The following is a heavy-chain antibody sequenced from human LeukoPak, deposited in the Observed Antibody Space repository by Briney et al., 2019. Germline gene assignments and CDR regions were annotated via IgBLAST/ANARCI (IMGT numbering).Heavy chain of an antibody. CDR1: GFTFSSYG. D-gene: IGHD3-22*01. J-gene: IGHJ4*02. CDR2: IRYDGSNK. Sequence: PGGSLRLSCAASGFTFSSYGMHWVRQAPGKGLEWVAFIRYDGSNKYYADSVKGRFTISRDNFKNTLYLQVNSLRAEDTAVYYCAKDPYDISGYYYGPTGGVDYWGQGTLVTVSS. CDR3: AKDPYDISGYYYGPTGGVDY. V-gene: IGHV3-30*02.